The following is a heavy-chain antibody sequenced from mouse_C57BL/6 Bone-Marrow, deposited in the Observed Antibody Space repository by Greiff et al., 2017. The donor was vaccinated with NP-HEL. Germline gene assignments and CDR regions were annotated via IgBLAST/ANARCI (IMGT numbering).Heavy chain of an antibody. D-gene: IGHD1-1*01. J-gene: IGHJ2*01. CDR1: GYTFTGYW. Sequence: VQLQQSGAELMKPGASVKLSCKASGYTFTGYWIEWVKQRPGHGLEWIGEILPGSGSTYYNEKFKGEATFTADTSSNTAYMQLSSLTTEDSAIYYGEREVFYCGSSYFDYWGQGTTLTVSS. CDR2: ILPGSGST. CDR3: EREVFYCGSSYFDY. V-gene: IGHV1-9*01.